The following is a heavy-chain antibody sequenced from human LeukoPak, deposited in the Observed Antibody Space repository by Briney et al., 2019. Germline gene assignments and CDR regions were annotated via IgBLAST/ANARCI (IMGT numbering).Heavy chain of an antibody. CDR3: AKDYYDSSGYYDY. Sequence: GGSLRLSCAASGFTFDDYAMHWVRQAPGKGLEWVSGISWNSGSIGYADSVKGRFTISRDNAKNSLYLQMNSLRAEDTALYYCAKDYYDSSGYYDYRGQGTLVTVSS. CDR1: GFTFDDYA. J-gene: IGHJ4*02. CDR2: ISWNSGSI. D-gene: IGHD3-22*01. V-gene: IGHV3-9*01.